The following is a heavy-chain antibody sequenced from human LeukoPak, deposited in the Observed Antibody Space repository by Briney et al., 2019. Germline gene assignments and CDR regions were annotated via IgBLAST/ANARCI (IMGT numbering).Heavy chain of an antibody. V-gene: IGHV3-23*01. CDR2: ISGNGGNT. D-gene: IGHD4-11*01. CDR1: GFAFSSFA. Sequence: GGSLRLSCAASGFAFSSFAMSWVRQAPGKGLEWVSTISGNGGNTYSAASVKDRFTISRDNSMNTLYLQMHSLRAEDTAVYYCTRPARRGDYQSHSIDYWGQGTLVTVSS. CDR3: TRPARRGDYQSHSIDY. J-gene: IGHJ4*02.